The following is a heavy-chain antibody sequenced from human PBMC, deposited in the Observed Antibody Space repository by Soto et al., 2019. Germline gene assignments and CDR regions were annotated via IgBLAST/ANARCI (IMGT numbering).Heavy chain of an antibody. CDR3: ARQKAWTGEWLSLYAPGMDV. J-gene: IGHJ6*02. CDR2: ISSSGSII. Sequence: QVQLVESGGGLVKPGGSLRLSCAASGFTFSDYYMSWLRQAPGKGLEWVSYISSSGSIIYYADSVKGRFTISRDNAKNSLYLQMNSLRAEDTAVYYCARQKAWTGEWLSLYAPGMDVWGQGTTVTVSS. V-gene: IGHV3-11*01. CDR1: GFTFSDYY. D-gene: IGHD3-22*01.